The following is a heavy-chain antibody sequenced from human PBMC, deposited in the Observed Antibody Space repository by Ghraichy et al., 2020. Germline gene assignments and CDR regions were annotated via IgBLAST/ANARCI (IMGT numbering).Heavy chain of an antibody. D-gene: IGHD5-12*01. CDR1: GFPFRTYS. CDR3: ASGGYSGFDFSLG. CDR2: IASSYIYT. V-gene: IGHV3-21*01. J-gene: IGHJ4*02. Sequence: GGSLRLSCAASGFPFRTYSMNWVRQAPGKGLEWVSSIASSYIYTYYANSVKGRFTISRDNAKNSLYLQMNSLRADDTAVYYCASGGYSGFDFSLGWGQGTLVTVSS.